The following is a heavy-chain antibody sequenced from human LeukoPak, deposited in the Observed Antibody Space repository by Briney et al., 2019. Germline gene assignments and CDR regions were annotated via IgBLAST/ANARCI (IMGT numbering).Heavy chain of an antibody. CDR1: GVSISSYY. D-gene: IGHD2-8*01. CDR3: ARDTNEQVFDI. V-gene: IGHV4-59*01. Sequence: PSETLSLTCTVSGVSISSYYWSWIRQPPGKGLEWIGYIYYSGSTNYNPSLKSRVTISVDTSTNKFSLKLSSVTAADTAVYYCARDTNEQVFDIWGQGTMVTVSS. J-gene: IGHJ3*02. CDR2: IYYSGST.